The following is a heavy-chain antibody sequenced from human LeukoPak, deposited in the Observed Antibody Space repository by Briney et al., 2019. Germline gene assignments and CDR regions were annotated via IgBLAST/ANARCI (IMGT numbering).Heavy chain of an antibody. CDR1: GGSFSSYY. Sequence: PSETLSLTCAVYGGSFSSYYWSWIRQPPGKGLEWIGEINHSGSTNYNPSLKSRVTISVDTSKNQFSLKLSSVTAADTAVYYCARAGFGLAPLRGTPFDYWGQGTLVTVSS. V-gene: IGHV4-34*01. D-gene: IGHD3-10*01. CDR3: ARAGFGLAPLRGTPFDY. J-gene: IGHJ4*02. CDR2: INHSGST.